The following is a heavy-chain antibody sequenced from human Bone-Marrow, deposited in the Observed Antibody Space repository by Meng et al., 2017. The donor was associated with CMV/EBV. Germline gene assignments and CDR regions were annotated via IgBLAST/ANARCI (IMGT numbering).Heavy chain of an antibody. CDR2: ISSSSSYI. D-gene: IGHD3-10*01. CDR3: ARVKIGMTGQDAFDI. Sequence: GESLKISCAASGFTFSSYSMNWVRQAPGKGLEWVSSISSSSSYIYYADSVKGRFTISRDNDKHSLYLQMKSLRAEDTAVYYCARVKIGMTGQDAFDIWGQGTMVTVSS. V-gene: IGHV3-21*01. J-gene: IGHJ3*02. CDR1: GFTFSSYS.